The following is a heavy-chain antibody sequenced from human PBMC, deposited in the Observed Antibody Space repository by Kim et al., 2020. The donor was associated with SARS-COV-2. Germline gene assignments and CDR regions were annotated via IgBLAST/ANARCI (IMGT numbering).Heavy chain of an antibody. V-gene: IGHV4-34*01. D-gene: IGHD6-13*01. J-gene: IGHJ6*03. CDR2: INHSGST. Sequence: SETLSLTCAVYGGSFSGYYWSWIRQPPGKGLEWIGEINHSGSTNYNPSLKSRVTISVDTSKNQFSLKLSSVTAADTAVYYCARGRSEGAAGKIYYYMDVWGKGTTVTVSS. CDR1: GGSFSGYY. CDR3: ARGRSEGAAGKIYYYMDV.